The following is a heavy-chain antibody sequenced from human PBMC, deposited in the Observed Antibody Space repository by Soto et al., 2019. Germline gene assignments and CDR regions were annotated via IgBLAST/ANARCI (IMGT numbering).Heavy chain of an antibody. Sequence: GGSLRLSCAASGFDFSSYTMNWVRQAPGKGLEWVSSISGDNRYIYYADSVKGRFTISRDDAKNSLYLQMNSLRADDTAVYYCARDRCSSGSGYRTYPFDIWGQGTMVTVSS. CDR1: GFDFSSYT. J-gene: IGHJ3*02. V-gene: IGHV3-21*01. CDR3: ARDRCSSGSGYRTYPFDI. CDR2: ISGDNRYI. D-gene: IGHD2-15*01.